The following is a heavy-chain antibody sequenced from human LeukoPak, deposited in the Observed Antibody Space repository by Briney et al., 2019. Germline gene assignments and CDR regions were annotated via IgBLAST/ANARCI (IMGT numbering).Heavy chain of an antibody. J-gene: IGHJ4*02. CDR2: IGPNNGNT. Sequence: ASVTVSCKPSGYTFSDYAFSWVRQAPGQGLEWMGWIGPNNGNTNYARNLQGRVTMTTDTSTGTAYMELRSLRSDDTAVYFCARDSGGRGHFDFWGQGTLVTVSS. CDR3: ARDSGGRGHFDF. D-gene: IGHD3-16*01. V-gene: IGHV1-18*01. CDR1: GYTFSDYA.